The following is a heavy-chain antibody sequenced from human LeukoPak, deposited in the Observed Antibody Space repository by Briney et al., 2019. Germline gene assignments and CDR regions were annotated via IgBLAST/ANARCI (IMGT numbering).Heavy chain of an antibody. D-gene: IGHD5-24*01. V-gene: IGHV3-66*01. Sequence: GGSLRLSCAASGFTFSDYYMSWIRQAPGKGLEWVSITYSGDTTYYADSVKGRFIISRDDYKNTLSLQMNSLRAEDTAVYYCARVARVGGGYGYNSGLFDYWGQGTLVTVSS. J-gene: IGHJ4*02. CDR3: ARVARVGGGYGYNSGLFDY. CDR1: GFTFSDYY. CDR2: TYSGDTT.